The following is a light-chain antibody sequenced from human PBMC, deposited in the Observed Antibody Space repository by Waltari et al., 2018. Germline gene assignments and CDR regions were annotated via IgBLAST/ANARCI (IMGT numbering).Light chain of an antibody. V-gene: IGKV1-6*01. CDR2: AAS. CDR3: LQDYSYPRT. CDR1: QGIRND. Sequence: AIQMTQSPSSLSASVGDRIIITCRASQGIRNDLGWYQQKPGNAPKLLLYAASSLQSGVPSRFSGSGSGTDFTLSISSLQPEDFATYYCLQDYSYPRTFGQGTKVEI. J-gene: IGKJ1*01.